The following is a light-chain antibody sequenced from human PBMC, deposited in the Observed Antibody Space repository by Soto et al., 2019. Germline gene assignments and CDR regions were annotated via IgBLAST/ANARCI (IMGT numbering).Light chain of an antibody. CDR1: QGVDNNY. Sequence: EIVLTQSPGTLSLSPGERGTLFCRASQGVDNNYLVWYQQKPGQAPRLLIFGTSSRATGIPDRFSGSGSGTHFTLTINRLEPEDVAVYYCHQFQNSPWTFGQGTKVDIK. CDR2: GTS. V-gene: IGKV3-20*01. J-gene: IGKJ1*01. CDR3: HQFQNSPWT.